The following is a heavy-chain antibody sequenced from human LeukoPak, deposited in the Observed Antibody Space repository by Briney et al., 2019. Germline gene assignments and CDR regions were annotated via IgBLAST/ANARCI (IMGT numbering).Heavy chain of an antibody. CDR2: INHSGST. Sequence: KPSETLSLTCAVYGGSFSGYYWSWIRQPPGKGLEWIGEINHSGSTNYNPSLKSRVTISVDTSKNQFSLKLSSVTAADTAVYYCARGHTSSSSLPSIDPWGQGTLVTVSS. J-gene: IGHJ5*02. D-gene: IGHD6-6*01. CDR1: GGSFSGYY. CDR3: ARGHTSSSSLPSIDP. V-gene: IGHV4-34*01.